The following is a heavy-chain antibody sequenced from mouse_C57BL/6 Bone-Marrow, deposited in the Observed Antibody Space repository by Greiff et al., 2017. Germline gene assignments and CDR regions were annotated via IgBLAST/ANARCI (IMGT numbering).Heavy chain of an antibody. CDR2: IRNKANNHAT. J-gene: IGHJ4*01. CDR1: GFTFSDAW. V-gene: IGHV6-6*01. CDR3: TRLPNWADYAMDY. D-gene: IGHD4-1*02. Sequence: DVKLQESGGGLVPPGGSMTLSCAASGFTFSDAWMAWVRQSPEKGLEWVAEIRNKANNHATYYAESVKGRFTISRDDSKSSVYLQMNSLRAEDTGIYYCTRLPNWADYAMDYWGQGTSVTVSS.